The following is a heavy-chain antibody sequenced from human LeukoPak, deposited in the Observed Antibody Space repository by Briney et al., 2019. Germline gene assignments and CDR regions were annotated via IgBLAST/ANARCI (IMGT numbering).Heavy chain of an antibody. D-gene: IGHD5-12*01. Sequence: GGSLRLSCAASGFTFSSYAMSWVRQAPGKGLEWVPAISGSGGSTYYADSVKGRFTISRDNSKNTLYLQMNSLRAEDTAVYYCARSYSGYDYGYWGQGTLVTVSS. V-gene: IGHV3-23*01. CDR1: GFTFSSYA. J-gene: IGHJ4*02. CDR3: ARSYSGYDYGY. CDR2: ISGSGGST.